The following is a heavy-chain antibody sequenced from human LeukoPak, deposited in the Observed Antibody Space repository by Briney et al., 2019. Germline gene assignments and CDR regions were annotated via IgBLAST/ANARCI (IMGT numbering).Heavy chain of an antibody. Sequence: ASVKVSFKASGYTFTGYYMHWVRQAPGQGLEWMGWINPNSGGTNYAQKFQGRGTMTRDTSISTAYMELSRLRSDDTAVYYCARDRIVVVPAAKHWFDRWGQGTLVTVAS. J-gene: IGHJ5*02. CDR1: GYTFTGYY. D-gene: IGHD2-2*01. CDR2: INPNSGGT. CDR3: ARDRIVVVPAAKHWFDR. V-gene: IGHV1-2*02.